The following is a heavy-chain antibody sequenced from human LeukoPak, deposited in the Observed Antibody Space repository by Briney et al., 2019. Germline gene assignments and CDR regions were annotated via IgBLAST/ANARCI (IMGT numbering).Heavy chain of an antibody. Sequence: PGGSLRLSCAASGLTFSNYWMSWVRQGPGKGLEWVANIKHDGSEKYYIDSVKGRFTISRDNAKNSVYLQMNRLRAEDMAVYYCARVRREMKRSLGRTTEYSYYYYMDVWGKGTTVTVSS. D-gene: IGHD1/OR15-1a*01. V-gene: IGHV3-7*01. CDR2: IKHDGSEK. CDR1: GLTFSNYW. CDR3: ARVRREMKRSLGRTTEYSYYYYMDV. J-gene: IGHJ6*03.